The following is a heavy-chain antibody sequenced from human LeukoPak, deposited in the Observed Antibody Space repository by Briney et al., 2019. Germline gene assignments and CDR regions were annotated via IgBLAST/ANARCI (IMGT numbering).Heavy chain of an antibody. J-gene: IGHJ4*02. Sequence: SETLSLTCTVSGGSISSYYWSWIRQPPGKGLEWIGYIYYSGSTNYNPSLKSRVTISVDTSKNQFSLKLSSVTAADTAVYYCARGIRTTVTNFDYWGQGTLVTVSS. V-gene: IGHV4-59*01. D-gene: IGHD4-11*01. CDR2: IYYSGST. CDR3: ARGIRTTVTNFDY. CDR1: GGSISSYY.